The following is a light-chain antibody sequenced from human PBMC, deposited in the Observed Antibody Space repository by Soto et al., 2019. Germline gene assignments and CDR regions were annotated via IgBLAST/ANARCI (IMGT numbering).Light chain of an antibody. CDR1: SSDVGGYNY. CDR2: DVS. CDR3: SAYTSSSTVV. V-gene: IGLV2-14*01. J-gene: IGLJ2*01. Sequence: QSALTQPASVSGSPGQSITISCTGTSSDVGGYNYVSWYQQHPGKATKLMIYDVSNRPSGVSNRCSGSKSGNTASLTISGRQAEDEADYYCSAYTSSSTVVFGGWTKVTVL.